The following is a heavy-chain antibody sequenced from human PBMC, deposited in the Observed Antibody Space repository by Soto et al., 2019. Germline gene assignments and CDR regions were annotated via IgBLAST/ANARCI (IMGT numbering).Heavy chain of an antibody. CDR1: GGSFSGYY. Sequence: SETLSLTCAVYGGSFSGYYWSWIRQPPGKGLEWIREINHSGSTNYNPSLKSRVTISIDTTKNQFSLKLSSVTAADTAVYYCARDPTPSETGGDYREYYFDYWGQGTLVTVSS. V-gene: IGHV4-34*01. CDR2: INHSGST. CDR3: ARDPTPSETGGDYREYYFDY. D-gene: IGHD4-17*01. J-gene: IGHJ4*02.